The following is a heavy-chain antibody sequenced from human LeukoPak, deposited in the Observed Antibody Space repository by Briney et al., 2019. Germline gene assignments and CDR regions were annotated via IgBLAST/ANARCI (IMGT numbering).Heavy chain of an antibody. CDR2: IYYSGST. V-gene: IGHV4-59*01. J-gene: IGHJ6*02. Sequence: SQTLSLTCTVSGGSISSYYWSWIRQPPGKGLEWIGYIYYSGSTNYNPSLKSRVTISVDTSKNQFSLKLSSVTAADTAVYYCARVLGGSGSYSYYYGMDVWGQGTTVTVSS. CDR3: ARVLGGSGSYSYYYGMDV. CDR1: GGSISSYY. D-gene: IGHD3-10*01.